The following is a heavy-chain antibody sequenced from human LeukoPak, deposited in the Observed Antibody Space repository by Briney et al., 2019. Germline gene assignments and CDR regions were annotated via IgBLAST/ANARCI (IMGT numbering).Heavy chain of an antibody. CDR1: GFSVSSNY. J-gene: IGHJ4*02. CDR3: ARDPSGSYSFFDY. V-gene: IGHV3-53*01. D-gene: IGHD1-26*01. CDR2: IYSDGST. Sequence: SGGSLRLSCAASGFSVSSNYISWVRQAPGKGLEWVSIIYSDGSTFHADSVKGRFTMSRDNSKNTLDLQMNSLRADDTAVYFCARDPSGSYSFFDYWGQGTLVTASS.